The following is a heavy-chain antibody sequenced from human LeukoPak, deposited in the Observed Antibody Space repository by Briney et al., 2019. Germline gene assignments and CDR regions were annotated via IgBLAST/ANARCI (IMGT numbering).Heavy chain of an antibody. J-gene: IGHJ4*02. Sequence: PGGSLRLSCAASGFTFSSYAMSWVRQAPGKGLEWVSAISGSGGSTHYADSVKGRFTISRDNSKNTLYLQMNSLRAEDTAVYYCAKDGEYYGSGSYSDYWGQGTLVTVSS. V-gene: IGHV3-23*01. D-gene: IGHD3-10*01. CDR3: AKDGEYYGSGSYSDY. CDR1: GFTFSSYA. CDR2: ISGSGGST.